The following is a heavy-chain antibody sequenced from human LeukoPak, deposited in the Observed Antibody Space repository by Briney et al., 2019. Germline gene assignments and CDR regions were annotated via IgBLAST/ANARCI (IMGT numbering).Heavy chain of an antibody. J-gene: IGHJ6*02. CDR3: AKDLQERVLRYFDWPPRPYYYYYGMDV. D-gene: IGHD3-9*01. Sequence: GGSLRLSCAASGFTFSSYSMDWVRQAPGKGLEWVSYISTGSSTIYYADSVKGRFTISRDNAKNSLYLQMNSLRAEDTAVYYCAKDLQERVLRYFDWPPRPYYYYYGMDVWGQGTTVTVSS. V-gene: IGHV3-48*04. CDR1: GFTFSSYS. CDR2: ISTGSSTI.